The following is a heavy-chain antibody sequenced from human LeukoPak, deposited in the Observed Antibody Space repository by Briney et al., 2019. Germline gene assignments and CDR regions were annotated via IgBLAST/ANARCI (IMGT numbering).Heavy chain of an antibody. V-gene: IGHV1-2*02. CDR3: ARGLRGYSYGYHY. CDR1: GYTFTGYY. D-gene: IGHD5-18*01. Sequence: ASVTVSCKASGYTFTGYYMHWVRQAPGQGLEWMGWINPNSGGTNYAQKFQGRVTMTRDTSISTAYMELSRLRSDDTAVYYCARGLRGYSYGYHYWGQGTLVTVSS. CDR2: INPNSGGT. J-gene: IGHJ4*02.